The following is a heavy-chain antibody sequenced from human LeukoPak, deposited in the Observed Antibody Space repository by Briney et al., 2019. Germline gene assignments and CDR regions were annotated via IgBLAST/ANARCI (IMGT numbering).Heavy chain of an antibody. V-gene: IGHV4-61*02. Sequence: TSETLSLTCTVSGGSISSGSYYWSWLRQPAGKGLEWIGRIYTSGSTNYNPSLNSRVTISVDTSKKQFSLKLSSVTAADTAVYYCAREDGVQTFDYWGQGTLVTVSS. D-gene: IGHD2-8*01. J-gene: IGHJ4*02. CDR2: IYTSGST. CDR1: GGSISSGSYY. CDR3: AREDGVQTFDY.